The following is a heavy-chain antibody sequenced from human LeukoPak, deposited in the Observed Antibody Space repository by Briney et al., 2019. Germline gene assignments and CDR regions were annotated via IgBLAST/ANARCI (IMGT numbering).Heavy chain of an antibody. CDR3: AKRGVVIRVILVGFHKEAYYFDS. D-gene: IGHD3-22*01. J-gene: IGHJ4*02. V-gene: IGHV3-23*01. CDR1: GITLSNYG. CDR2: ISGSGGIT. Sequence: GASLRLCCAVSGITLSNYGMGWVRQAPGEGLEGLEGISGSGGITNYAASVKGRLTISRDNPKNTLYLQMNSLRAEDTAVYFCAKRGVVIRVILVGFHKEAYYFDSWGQGALVTVSS.